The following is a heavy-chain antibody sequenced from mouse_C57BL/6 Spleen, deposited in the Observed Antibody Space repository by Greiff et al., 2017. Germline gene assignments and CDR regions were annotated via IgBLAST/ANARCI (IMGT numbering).Heavy chain of an antibody. CDR2: IYPGSGST. J-gene: IGHJ1*03. Sequence: QVQLQQPGAELVKPGASVKMSCKASGYTFTSYWITWVKQRPGQGLEWIGDIYPGSGSTNYNEKFKSKATLTVDTSSSTAYMQLSSLTSEDSAVYYCARRGNHYWYFDVWGTGTTVTVSS. D-gene: IGHD2-1*01. CDR1: GYTFTSYW. CDR3: ARRGNHYWYFDV. V-gene: IGHV1-55*01.